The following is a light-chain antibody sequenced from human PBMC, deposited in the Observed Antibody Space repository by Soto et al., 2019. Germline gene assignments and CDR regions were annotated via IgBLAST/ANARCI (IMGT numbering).Light chain of an antibody. Sequence: SYELTQPPSVSVAPGKTARITCGGNNIGSKSVHWYQQKPGQAPVLVIYYDSDRPSGIPERFSGSNSGNTATLTISRVEAGDEEDYYCQVWDSSSDHPHAVFGGGTQLTFL. V-gene: IGLV3-21*04. CDR1: NIGSKS. J-gene: IGLJ7*01. CDR2: YDS. CDR3: QVWDSSSDHPHAV.